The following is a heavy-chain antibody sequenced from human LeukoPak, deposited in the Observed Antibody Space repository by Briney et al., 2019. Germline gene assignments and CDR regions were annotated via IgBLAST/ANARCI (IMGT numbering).Heavy chain of an antibody. V-gene: IGHV3-23*01. D-gene: IGHD1-7*01. J-gene: IGHJ4*02. CDR3: AKDGKTRNWNYFQAKPVY. CDR2: ISDSGGNT. Sequence: GGSLRLSCAASGFTVNTYAMSWVRQAPGKGLEWVSGISDSGGNTYYADSVKGRFTISRENSKNTLYLQMNSLRAEDTAVYYCAKDGKTRNWNYFQAKPVYWGQGTLVTVSS. CDR1: GFTVNTYA.